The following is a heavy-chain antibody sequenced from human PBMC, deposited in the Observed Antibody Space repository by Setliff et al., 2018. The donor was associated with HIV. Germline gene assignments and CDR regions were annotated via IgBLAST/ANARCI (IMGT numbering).Heavy chain of an antibody. D-gene: IGHD1-7*01. Sequence: PSETLSLTCTVFGGSVSDYFWNWIRQPPGKGLEWIGYIYYSGSTNYNPSLESRVSISVDTSKNQFSLRLSSVTAADTAVYYCARGHTWNYYGGDYFDYWGQGSLVTVSS. V-gene: IGHV4-59*02. CDR3: ARGHTWNYYGGDYFDY. CDR1: GGSVSDYF. CDR2: IYYSGST. J-gene: IGHJ4*02.